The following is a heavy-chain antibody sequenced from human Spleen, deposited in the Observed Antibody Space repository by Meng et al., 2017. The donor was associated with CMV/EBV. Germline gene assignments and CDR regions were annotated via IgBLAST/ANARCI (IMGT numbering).Heavy chain of an antibody. D-gene: IGHD3-3*01. V-gene: IGHV4-59*12. J-gene: IGHJ5*02. CDR1: GGSISSYY. Sequence: SETLSLTCTVSGGSISSYYWSWIRQPPGKGLEWIGYIYYTGSTNYNPSLKSRVSMSVDTSKNQFSLKLSSVTAADTAVYYCARVWITIFGVVIGPFDPWGQGTLVTVSS. CDR2: IYYTGST. CDR3: ARVWITIFGVVIGPFDP.